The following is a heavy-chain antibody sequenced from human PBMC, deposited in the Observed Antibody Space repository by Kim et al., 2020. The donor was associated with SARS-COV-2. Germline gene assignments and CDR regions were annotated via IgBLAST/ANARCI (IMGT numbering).Heavy chain of an antibody. J-gene: IGHJ3*01. CDR1: GFTFSAFW. V-gene: IGHV3-74*01. D-gene: IGHD4-17*01. CDR2: IYGDGSSA. CDR3: AREPGDTERHSGGFDV. Sequence: GGSLRLSCAASGFTFSAFWMPWVRQAPGKGLVWVSTIYGDGSSAFYADSVKGRFTISRDAAKNTLFLLMDSLRAEDTAVYHCAREPGDTERHSGGFDVWGQGTMVTVSS.